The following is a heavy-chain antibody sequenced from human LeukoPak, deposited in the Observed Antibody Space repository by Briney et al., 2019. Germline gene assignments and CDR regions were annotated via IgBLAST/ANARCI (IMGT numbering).Heavy chain of an antibody. CDR1: GGSFSGYY. J-gene: IGHJ4*02. D-gene: IGHD3-10*01. V-gene: IGHV4-34*01. Sequence: SETLSLTCAVYGGSFSGYYWSWIRQPPGKGLEWIGEINHSGSTNYNPSLKSRVTISVDTSKNQFSLKLSSVTAADTAVYYCAGERAIWFGELYTVYWGQGTLVTVSS. CDR3: AGERAIWFGELYTVY. CDR2: INHSGST.